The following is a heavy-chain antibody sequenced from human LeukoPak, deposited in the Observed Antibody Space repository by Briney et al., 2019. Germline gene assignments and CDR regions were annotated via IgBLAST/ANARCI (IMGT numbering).Heavy chain of an antibody. CDR2: ISYDGGNQ. D-gene: IGHD6-19*01. CDR1: GFTFDSYA. J-gene: IGHJ4*02. V-gene: IGHV3-30*04. Sequence: PGRSLRLSCAPSGFTFDSYAIDWVRQAPGKGLEWVALISYDGGNQNYADSVKGRFTISRDNAKNMLYLQMNSLRPEDTAVYYCARDPPFSSGWSLNHFDTWRPGTLPTVSS. CDR3: ARDPPFSSGWSLNHFDT.